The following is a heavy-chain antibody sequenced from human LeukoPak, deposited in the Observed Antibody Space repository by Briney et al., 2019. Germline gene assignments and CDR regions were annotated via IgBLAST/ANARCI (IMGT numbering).Heavy chain of an antibody. CDR1: GFTFSSYA. Sequence: PGGSLRLSCAASGFTFSSYAMSWVRQAPGKGLEWVSAISGSGGSTYYADSVKGRFTISRDNSKNTLYLQMNSLRAEDTAVYYCAKDPKPEREWLLRGIYFDYWGQGTLVTVSS. V-gene: IGHV3-23*01. CDR2: ISGSGGST. J-gene: IGHJ4*02. D-gene: IGHD3-3*01. CDR3: AKDPKPEREWLLRGIYFDY.